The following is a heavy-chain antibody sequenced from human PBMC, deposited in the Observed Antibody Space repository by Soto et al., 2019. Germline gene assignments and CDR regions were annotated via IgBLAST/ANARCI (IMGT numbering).Heavy chain of an antibody. Sequence: EVQLLESGGGLVQPGGSLRLSCAASGFTFGSYAMIWVRQAPGKGLGWVSTISSSGDSTYYADSVKGRFTVSRDNSMNTLYMLMNSLRAEDTPVYYCAKSDTALSYGFDPWGQGTLVTVS. CDR1: GFTFGSYA. CDR2: ISSSGDST. CDR3: AKSDTALSYGFDP. D-gene: IGHD5-18*01. J-gene: IGHJ5*02. V-gene: IGHV3-23*01.